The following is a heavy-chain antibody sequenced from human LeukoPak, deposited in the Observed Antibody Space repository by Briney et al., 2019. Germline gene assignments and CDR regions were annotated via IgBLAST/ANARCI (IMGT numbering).Heavy chain of an antibody. D-gene: IGHD4-17*01. CDR3: ARGPVTTGYFAY. CDR1: GASITTSS. CDR2: IYYSGGT. Sequence: SETLSLTCTVSGASITTSSWSWVRQPPRKGLEWIWYIYYSGGTNYNPSLRSRVTISVDTYKIQFSLKLSSVTAADTAVYFCARGPVTTGYFAYWGQGTLVTVSS. V-gene: IGHV4-59*01. J-gene: IGHJ4*02.